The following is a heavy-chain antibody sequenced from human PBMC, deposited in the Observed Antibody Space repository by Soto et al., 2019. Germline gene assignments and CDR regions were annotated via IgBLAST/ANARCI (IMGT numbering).Heavy chain of an antibody. J-gene: IGHJ6*02. D-gene: IGHD3-16*01. CDR2: IVPMLGTP. Sequence: QVQLVQSGAEVKEPGSSVRVSCKASGGTFDNFIMNWVRQTPGQGLEWMGGIVPMLGTPTYAEKFKGRVTICATGSTSTMYMEVARLRSEDTAIYYCARNGAYSSSLSQYSGMDVWGQGTTVTVSS. CDR3: ARNGAYSSSLSQYSGMDV. V-gene: IGHV1-69*01. CDR1: GGTFDNFI.